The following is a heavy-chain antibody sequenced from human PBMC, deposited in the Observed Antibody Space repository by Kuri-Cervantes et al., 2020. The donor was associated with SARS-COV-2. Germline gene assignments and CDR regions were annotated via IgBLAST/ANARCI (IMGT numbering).Heavy chain of an antibody. CDR1: GGSISSSSYY. CDR2: IYYSGST. D-gene: IGHD4-11*01. V-gene: IGHV4-39*01. CDR3: ARRIYSNYYYYMDV. Sequence: SVTLSLTCTVSGGSISSSSYYWGWIRQPPGKGLEWIGSIYYSGSTYYNPSLKSRVTIPVDTSKNQFSLKLSSVTAADTAVYYCARRIYSNYYYYMDVWGKGTTVTVSS. J-gene: IGHJ6*03.